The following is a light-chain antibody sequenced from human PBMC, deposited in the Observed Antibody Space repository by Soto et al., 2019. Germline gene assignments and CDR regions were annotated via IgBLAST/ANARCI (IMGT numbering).Light chain of an antibody. CDR3: QQSYSSPPT. Sequence: DMQKTKNQSSLSASVEDRVIITCRASQSISNHLNWYQQKPGKAPKLLIFAASSLQSGVPSRFSGSRSGPDFTLTISSLQPEDFATYYCQQSYSSPPTFGQGTKVDSK. J-gene: IGKJ1*01. CDR2: AAS. V-gene: IGKV1-39*01. CDR1: QSISNH.